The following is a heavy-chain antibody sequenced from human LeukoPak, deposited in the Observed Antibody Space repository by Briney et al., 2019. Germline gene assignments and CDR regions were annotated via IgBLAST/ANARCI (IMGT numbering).Heavy chain of an antibody. J-gene: IGHJ4*02. CDR1: GFTVSNNY. D-gene: IGHD5-12*01. CDR2: IYSGGTT. V-gene: IGHV3-53*01. Sequence: GGSLRLSCAASGFTVSNNYMSWVPQAPGKGLEWVSLIYSGGTTYYADSVRGRFTISRDNSKNTLYLQMNSLRTEDTAVYYCARGRGYSGYDYFDYWGQGTLVTVSS. CDR3: ARGRGYSGYDYFDY.